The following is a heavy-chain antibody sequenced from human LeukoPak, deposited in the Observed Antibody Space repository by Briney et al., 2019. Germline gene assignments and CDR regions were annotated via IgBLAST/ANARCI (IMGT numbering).Heavy chain of an antibody. Sequence: PGGSLRLSRAASGFTYNKFRIHGVRPAPGKGLQWVAIISFDESNPYSDDSVKGRFTISSDNYKNTVSLQMNDLRADDTVVFFCSKDVSQPGSRSWQHYRYSCIDVWGQGTTVLVS. V-gene: IGHV3-30*18. J-gene: IGHJ6*02. CDR1: GFTYNKFR. CDR3: SKDVSQPGSRSWQHYRYSCIDV. D-gene: IGHD3-10*01. CDR2: ISFDESNP.